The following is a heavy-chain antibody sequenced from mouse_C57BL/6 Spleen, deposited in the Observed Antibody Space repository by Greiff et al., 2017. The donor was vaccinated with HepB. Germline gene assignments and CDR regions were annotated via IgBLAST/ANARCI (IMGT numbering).Heavy chain of an antibody. D-gene: IGHD2-4*01. Sequence: EVKLMESGPELVKPGASVKMSYKASGYTFTDYNMHWVKQSHGKSLEWIGYINPNNGGTSYNQKFKGKATLTVNKSSSTAYMELRSLTPEDSAVYYCARWSDYDEVMDYWGQGTSVTVSS. CDR2: INPNNGGT. CDR1: GYTFTDYN. J-gene: IGHJ4*01. CDR3: ARWSDYDEVMDY. V-gene: IGHV1-22*01.